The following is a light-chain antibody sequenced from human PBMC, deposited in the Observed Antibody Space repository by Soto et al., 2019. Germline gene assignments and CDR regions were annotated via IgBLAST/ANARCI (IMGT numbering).Light chain of an antibody. CDR2: GAS. J-gene: IGKJ4*01. CDR3: QQRSNWPPVT. Sequence: EIVLTQSPATLSVSPGERTTLSCSASQSVSSNLAWYQQKPGQAPRLLIYGASTRATGTPARFSGSGSGTEFTLTISSLQSEDFAVYYCQQRSNWPPVTFGGGTKVDIK. CDR1: QSVSSN. V-gene: IGKV3-15*01.